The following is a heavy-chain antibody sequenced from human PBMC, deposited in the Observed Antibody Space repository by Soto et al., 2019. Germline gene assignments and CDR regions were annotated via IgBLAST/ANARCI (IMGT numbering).Heavy chain of an antibody. Sequence: SETLSLTCTVSGGTISSYYLSWIRQPPGKGLEWIGYIYYSGSTNYNPSLKSRVTISVDTSKNQFSLKLSSVTAADTAVYYCARRESYYYYYMDVWGKGTTVTVSS. J-gene: IGHJ6*03. D-gene: IGHD3-10*01. CDR1: GGTISSYY. CDR3: ARRESYYYYYMDV. V-gene: IGHV4-59*01. CDR2: IYYSGST.